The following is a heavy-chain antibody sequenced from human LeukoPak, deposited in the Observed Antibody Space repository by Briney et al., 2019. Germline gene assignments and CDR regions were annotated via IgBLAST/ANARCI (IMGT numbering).Heavy chain of an antibody. Sequence: SETLSLTCAVSGGSFSGYYWNWIRQPPGKGLEWIGEINHSGSTNYNPSLKSRVTISVDTSKNQFSLKLSSVTAADTAVYYCARGRSCGGDCSSGCCFDYWGQGTLVTVSS. CDR2: INHSGST. J-gene: IGHJ4*02. V-gene: IGHV4-34*01. CDR3: ARGRSCGGDCSSGCCFDY. CDR1: GGSFSGYY. D-gene: IGHD2-21*02.